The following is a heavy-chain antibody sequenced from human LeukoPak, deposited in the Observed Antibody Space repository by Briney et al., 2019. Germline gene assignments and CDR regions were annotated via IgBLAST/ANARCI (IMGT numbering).Heavy chain of an antibody. D-gene: IGHD6-19*01. CDR2: ISTYNGNT. J-gene: IGHJ4*02. CDR3: ARDRSIAVADTHIHYHFDY. CDR1: GYTFTNYG. V-gene: IGHV1-18*01. Sequence: ASVKVSCKASGYTFTNYGINWVRQAPGQGLEWMGWISTYNGNTNYAQKFQDRVTMTTDTSTSTAYMELRSLRSDDTAVYYCARDRSIAVADTHIHYHFDYWGQGTLVTVSS.